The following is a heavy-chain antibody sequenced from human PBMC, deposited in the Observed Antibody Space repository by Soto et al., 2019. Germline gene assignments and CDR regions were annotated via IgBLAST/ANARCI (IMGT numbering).Heavy chain of an antibody. CDR2: IIPIFGTA. CDR3: ARVKDIVVVPAGNWFDP. CDR1: GGTFSSYA. D-gene: IGHD2-2*01. Sequence: QVQLVQSGAEVKKPGSSVKVSCKASGGTFSSYAISWVRQAPGQGLEWMGGIIPIFGTANYAQKFQGRVTITADESTSTAYMELSSLRSEDTAVYYCARVKDIVVVPAGNWFDPWGQGTLVTVSS. J-gene: IGHJ5*02. V-gene: IGHV1-69*01.